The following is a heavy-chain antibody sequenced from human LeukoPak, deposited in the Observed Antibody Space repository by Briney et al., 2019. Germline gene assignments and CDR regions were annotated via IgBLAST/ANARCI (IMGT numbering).Heavy chain of an antibody. CDR1: GFTFSTYA. CDR3: AREQSGTRGWYTVDY. V-gene: IGHV3-23*01. CDR2: LRPDGDRK. D-gene: IGHD6-19*01. Sequence: PGVSLRLFCAASGFTFSTYAITWVRQGPGKGLEWVSALRPDGDRKYYANSVRGQFTISRDNSKDTVYLQINGLRVEDPAVYYCAREQSGTRGWYTVDYWGQGTLVTVSS. J-gene: IGHJ4*02.